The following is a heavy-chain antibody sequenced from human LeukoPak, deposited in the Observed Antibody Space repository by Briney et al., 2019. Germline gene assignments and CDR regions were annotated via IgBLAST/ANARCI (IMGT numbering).Heavy chain of an antibody. J-gene: IGHJ6*03. V-gene: IGHV1-18*01. Sequence: ASVKVSCKASGYTFTSYGISWVRQAPGQGLEWMGWISAYNGNTNYAQKLQGRVTMTTDTSTSTAYMELRSLRSDDTAVYYCARVPRNIVATIDGYYYYMDVWGKGTTVTVSS. CDR3: ARVPRNIVATIDGYYYYMDV. CDR1: GYTFTSYG. CDR2: ISAYNGNT. D-gene: IGHD5-12*01.